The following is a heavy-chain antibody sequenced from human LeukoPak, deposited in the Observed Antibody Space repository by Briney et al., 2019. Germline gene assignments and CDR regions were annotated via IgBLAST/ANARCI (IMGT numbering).Heavy chain of an antibody. Sequence: GGSLRLSCAASGFTFSRYWMSWVRQAPGKGLEWVANIKQDGSEKYYVDSVRGRFTISRDNAKNSLYLQMNSLRAEDTAVYYCVRGRWAAYWGQGTLLTVSS. J-gene: IGHJ4*02. CDR1: GFTFSRYW. CDR2: IKQDGSEK. D-gene: IGHD3-3*01. V-gene: IGHV3-7*03. CDR3: VRGRWAAY.